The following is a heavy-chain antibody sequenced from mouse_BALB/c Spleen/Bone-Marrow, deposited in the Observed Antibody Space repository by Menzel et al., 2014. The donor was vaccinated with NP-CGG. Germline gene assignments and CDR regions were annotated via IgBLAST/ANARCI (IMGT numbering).Heavy chain of an antibody. D-gene: IGHD2-1*01. CDR3: ASPSDGNPFAY. CDR2: IDPPDSET. J-gene: IGHJ3*01. Sequence: VKVVESGPQLVRPGASVKISCKASGYSFTSYWMHWVKQRPGQGLEWIGMIDPPDSETRLNQKFKDKATLTVDKSSSTAYMQLSSPTSEDSAVYYCASPSDGNPFAYWGQGTLVTVSA. CDR1: GYSFTSYW. V-gene: IGHV1S126*01.